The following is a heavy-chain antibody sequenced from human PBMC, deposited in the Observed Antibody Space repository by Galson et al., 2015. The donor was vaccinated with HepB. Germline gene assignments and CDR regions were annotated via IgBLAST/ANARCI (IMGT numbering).Heavy chain of an antibody. CDR2: IKQAGSET. V-gene: IGHV3-7*01. Sequence: SLRLSCAASGFTFSNYWMSWVRQAPGKGLERVANIKQAGSETYYADSVKGRFTISRGNANNSLYLQMNSLRAEDTAVYYCARARMYYGSGSSFDYWGQGTLVTVSS. J-gene: IGHJ4*02. CDR1: GFTFSNYW. D-gene: IGHD3-10*01. CDR3: ARARMYYGSGSSFDY.